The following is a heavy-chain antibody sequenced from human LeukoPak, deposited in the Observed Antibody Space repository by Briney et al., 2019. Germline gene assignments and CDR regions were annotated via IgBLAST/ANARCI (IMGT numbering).Heavy chain of an antibody. J-gene: IGHJ4*02. CDR1: GYSISSGYY. D-gene: IGHD2-15*01. Sequence: SETLSLTRAVSGYSISSGYYWGWIRPPPRKGPEGIGSIYHSGSTYYNPSLKSRVTISVDTSKNQFSLKLSSVTAADTAVYYCARGGAATGNFDYWGQGTLVTVSS. CDR3: ARGGAATGNFDY. CDR2: IYHSGST. V-gene: IGHV4-38-2*01.